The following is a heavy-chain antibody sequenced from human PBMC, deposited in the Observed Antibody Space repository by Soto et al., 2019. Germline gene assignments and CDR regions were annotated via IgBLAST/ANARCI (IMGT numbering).Heavy chain of an antibody. V-gene: IGHV4-59*01. D-gene: IGHD4-17*01. CDR2: ISYTGST. Sequence: WTWIRQAPGKGLEWLGCISYTGSTIYNPSLKSRVNMSVDTSNKQFSLRLNSVTAADTAVYYCARDRDYGDYDSWGQGTLVTVSS. J-gene: IGHJ4*02. CDR3: ARDRDYGDYDS.